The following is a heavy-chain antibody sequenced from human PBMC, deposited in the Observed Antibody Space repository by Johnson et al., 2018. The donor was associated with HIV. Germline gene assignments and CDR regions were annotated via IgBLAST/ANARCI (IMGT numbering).Heavy chain of an antibody. Sequence: VQLVESGGGVVQPGRSLRLSCAASGFTFSSYAMHWVRQAPGKGLGWVAVISFDGSNKYYADSVKGRFTISRDNSKNTLYLQMNSLRAEDTAVYYCAAHLVEMATKSLNAFDIWGQGTMVTVS. J-gene: IGHJ3*02. CDR2: ISFDGSNK. D-gene: IGHD5-24*01. CDR1: GFTFSSYA. CDR3: AAHLVEMATKSLNAFDI. V-gene: IGHV3-30*04.